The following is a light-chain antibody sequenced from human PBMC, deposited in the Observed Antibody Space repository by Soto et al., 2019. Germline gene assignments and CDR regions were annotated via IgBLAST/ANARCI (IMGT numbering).Light chain of an antibody. CDR3: MQALQTPA. CDR1: QSLQHSNGYNY. J-gene: IGKJ1*01. CDR2: LAS. Sequence: DLVMTQSPLSLPVTPGEPASISCRSSQSLQHSNGYNYLDWYVQKPGQSPQIFIYLASNRASGVPERFSGSGSGTDFTLKISRVEAEDVGTYYCMQALQTPAFGQGTKVEIK. V-gene: IGKV2-28*01.